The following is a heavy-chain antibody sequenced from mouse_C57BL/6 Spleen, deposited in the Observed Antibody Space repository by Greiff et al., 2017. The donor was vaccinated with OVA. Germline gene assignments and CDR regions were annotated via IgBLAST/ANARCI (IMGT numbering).Heavy chain of an antibody. J-gene: IGHJ2*01. CDR2: IYPGDGDT. V-gene: IGHV1-80*01. CDR1: GYAFSSYW. CDR3: ARSRITTVVGHFDY. Sequence: VQLQQSGAELVKPGASVKISCKASGYAFSSYWMNWVKQRPGKGLEWIGQIYPGDGDTNYNGKFKGKATLTADKSSSTAYMQLSSLTSEDSAVYFCARSRITTVVGHFDYWGQGTTLTVSS. D-gene: IGHD1-1*01.